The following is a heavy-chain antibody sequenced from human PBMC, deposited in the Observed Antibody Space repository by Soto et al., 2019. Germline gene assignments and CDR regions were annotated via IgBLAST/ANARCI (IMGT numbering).Heavy chain of an antibody. CDR1: GGSISSGGYS. Sequence: SETLSLTCAVSGGSISSGGYSWSWIRQPPGKGLEWIGYIYHSGSTYYNPSLKSQVTISVDRSKNQFSLKLSSVTAADTAVYYCARGGGLVVVNYGMDVWGQGTTVTVSS. D-gene: IGHD3-22*01. CDR2: IYHSGST. V-gene: IGHV4-30-2*01. J-gene: IGHJ6*02. CDR3: ARGGGLVVVNYGMDV.